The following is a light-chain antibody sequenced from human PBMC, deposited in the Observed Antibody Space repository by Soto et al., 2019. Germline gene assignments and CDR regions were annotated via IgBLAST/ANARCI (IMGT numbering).Light chain of an antibody. J-gene: IGKJ1*01. V-gene: IGKV3-20*01. Sequence: EIVLTQSPGTLSLSPGERATLSCRASQSVSSSYLAWYQQKPGQAPRLLIYGASSRYTGIPDRFSGSGSGTDFTLTISRLEPEDFAVYYCQQYGISPRTFGQGTKVEIK. CDR2: GAS. CDR1: QSVSSSY. CDR3: QQYGISPRT.